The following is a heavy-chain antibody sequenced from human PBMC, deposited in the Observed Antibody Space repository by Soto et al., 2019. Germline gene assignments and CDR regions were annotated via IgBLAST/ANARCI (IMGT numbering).Heavy chain of an antibody. D-gene: IGHD3-10*01. CDR1: GGSISSSSYY. CDR3: ARQRLLWFGELTVFDY. CDR2: IYYSGST. J-gene: IGHJ4*02. V-gene: IGHV4-39*01. Sequence: SETLSLTCTASGGSISSSSYYWGWIRQPPGKGLEWIGSIYYSGSTYYNPSLKSRVTISVDTSKNQFSLKLSSVTAADTAVYYCARQRLLWFGELTVFDYWGQGTLVTVSS.